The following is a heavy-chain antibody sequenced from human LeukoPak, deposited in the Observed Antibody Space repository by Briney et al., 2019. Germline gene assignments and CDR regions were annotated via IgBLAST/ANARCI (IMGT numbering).Heavy chain of an antibody. J-gene: IGHJ3*02. CDR3: AKDFLGTVPDVFDI. V-gene: IGHV3-21*03. Sequence: GGSLRLSCAASGFTFSSYSMNWVRQAPGKGLEWVSSISSSSSYIYYADSVKGRFTISRDNAKNSLYLQMNSLRAEDTAVYHCAKDFLGTVPDVFDIWGQGTMVTVSS. CDR1: GFTFSSYS. D-gene: IGHD7-27*01. CDR2: ISSSSSYI.